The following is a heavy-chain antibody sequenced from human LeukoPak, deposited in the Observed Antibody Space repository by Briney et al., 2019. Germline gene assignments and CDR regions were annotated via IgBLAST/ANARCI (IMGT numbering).Heavy chain of an antibody. CDR2: INHSGST. D-gene: IGHD2-21*02. Sequence: SETLSLTCAVYGGSFSGYYWSLIRQPPGKGLEWIGEINHSGSTNYNPSLKSRVTISVDTSKNQFSLKLSSVTAADTAVYYCARGRVVVTAIPYFDYWGQGTLVTVSS. CDR3: ARGRVVVTAIPYFDY. J-gene: IGHJ4*02. CDR1: GGSFSGYY. V-gene: IGHV4-34*01.